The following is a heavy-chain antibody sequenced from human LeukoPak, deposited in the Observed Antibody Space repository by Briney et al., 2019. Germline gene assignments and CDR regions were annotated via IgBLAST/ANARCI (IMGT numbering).Heavy chain of an antibody. Sequence: SETLSLTCTVSGGSISSSSYYWGWIRQPPGKGLEWIGSIYYSGSTYYNPSLKSRVTISVDTSKNQFSLKLSSVTAADTAVYYCARTPVSCSSTSCAIDAFDIWGQGTMVTVSS. V-gene: IGHV4-39*07. CDR2: IYYSGST. CDR1: GGSISSSSYY. D-gene: IGHD2-2*01. J-gene: IGHJ3*02. CDR3: ARTPVSCSSTSCAIDAFDI.